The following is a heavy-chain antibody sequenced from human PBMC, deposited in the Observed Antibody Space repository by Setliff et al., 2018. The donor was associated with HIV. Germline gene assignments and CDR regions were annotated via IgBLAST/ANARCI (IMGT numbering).Heavy chain of an antibody. J-gene: IGHJ4*02. D-gene: IGHD3-22*01. CDR2: IYYSGRT. CDR3: ARDVGSHYDSREYYFDY. CDR1: GDSISSYS. Sequence: SETLSLTCTVSGDSISSYSWSWIRQPPGKGLEWIGHIYYSGRTNYNPSLKSRVTISVDTSKNQFSLKLSSVTAADTAVYYCARDVGSHYDSREYYFDYWGQGTLVT. V-gene: IGHV4-59*13.